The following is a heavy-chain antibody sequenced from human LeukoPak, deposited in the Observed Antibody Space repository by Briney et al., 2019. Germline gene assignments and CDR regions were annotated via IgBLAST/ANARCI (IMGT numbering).Heavy chain of an antibody. J-gene: IGHJ4*02. CDR1: GFTFSSYA. V-gene: IGHV3-30*04. CDR2: ISYDGSNK. CDR3: AKEAGSYYGLQLDY. Sequence: PGGSLRLSCAASGFTFSSYAMHWVRQAPGKGLEWVAVISYDGSNKYYADSVKGRFTISRDNSKNTLYLQMNSLRAEDTAVYYCAKEAGSYYGLQLDYWGQGTLVTVSS. D-gene: IGHD1-26*01.